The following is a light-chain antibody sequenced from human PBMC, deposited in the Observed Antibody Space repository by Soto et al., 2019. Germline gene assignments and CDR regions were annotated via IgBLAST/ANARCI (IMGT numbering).Light chain of an antibody. Sequence: QSALTQPASVSGSPGQSITISCTGTSSDVGGYNYVSWYQQHPGKAPKLMIYDVSNRPSGVSNRFSGSKSGNTASLTISGLQAEDEADYYCSSYTSSSPYVELGGGTKLTVL. V-gene: IGLV2-14*01. CDR1: SSDVGGYNY. CDR3: SSYTSSSPYVE. J-gene: IGLJ2*01. CDR2: DVS.